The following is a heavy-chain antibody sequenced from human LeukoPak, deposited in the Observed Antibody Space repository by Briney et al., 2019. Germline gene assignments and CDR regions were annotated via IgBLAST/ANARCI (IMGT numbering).Heavy chain of an antibody. V-gene: IGHV3-21*01. J-gene: IGHJ4*02. Sequence: PGGSLRLSCAASGFTFSSSAMNWVRQAPGKGLEWVSSISSSSGYIYYADSVKGRFTISRDNAKNSLYLQMNSLRAEDTAVYYCATTYYYGSGSYPHFDYWGQGTLVTVSS. CDR3: ATTYYYGSGSYPHFDY. CDR2: ISSSSGYI. D-gene: IGHD3-10*01. CDR1: GFTFSSSA.